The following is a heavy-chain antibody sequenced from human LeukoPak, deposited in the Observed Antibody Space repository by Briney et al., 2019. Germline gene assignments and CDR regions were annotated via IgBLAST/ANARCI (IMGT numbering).Heavy chain of an antibody. CDR1: GYTFTCYY. CDR2: INPNSGGT. J-gene: IGHJ4*02. Sequence: GASVKVSCKASGYTFTCYYMHWVRQAPGQGLEWMGWINPNSGGTNYAQKFQGRVTMTRDTPISTAYMELSRLRSDDTAVYYCARDLPSLRYRGPRYYFDYWGQGTLVTVSS. V-gene: IGHV1-2*02. D-gene: IGHD3-16*01. CDR3: ARDLPSLRYRGPRYYFDY.